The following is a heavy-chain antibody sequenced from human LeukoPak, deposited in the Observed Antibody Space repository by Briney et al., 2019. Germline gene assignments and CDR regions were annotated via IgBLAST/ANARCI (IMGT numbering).Heavy chain of an antibody. CDR3: AIDVGSYGLYYFDH. Sequence: GGSLRLSCAVSGFTFSSYAMSWVRQAPGKGLEWVSAISGSGGSTYYADSVKGRFTISRDNSKNTLYLQMNSLRAEDTAVYYCAIDVGSYGLYYFDHWGQGSLVTVSS. CDR2: ISGSGGST. CDR1: GFTFSSYA. D-gene: IGHD5-18*01. V-gene: IGHV3-23*01. J-gene: IGHJ4*02.